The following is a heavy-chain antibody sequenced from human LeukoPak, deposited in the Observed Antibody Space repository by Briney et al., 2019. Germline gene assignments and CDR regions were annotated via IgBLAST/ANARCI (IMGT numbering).Heavy chain of an antibody. CDR2: ISSSGSTI. CDR3: ARVCGGDCYSGDDAFDI. Sequence: GGSLRLSCTASGFTFSDYYMSWIRQAPGKGLEWVSYISSSGSTIYYADSVKGRFTISRDNAKNPLYLQMNSLRAEDTAVYYCARVCGGDCYSGDDAFDIWGQGTMVTVSS. D-gene: IGHD2-21*02. J-gene: IGHJ3*02. CDR1: GFTFSDYY. V-gene: IGHV3-11*01.